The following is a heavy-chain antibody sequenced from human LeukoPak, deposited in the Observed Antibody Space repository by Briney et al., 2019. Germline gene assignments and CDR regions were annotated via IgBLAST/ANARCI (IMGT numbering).Heavy chain of an antibody. D-gene: IGHD3-10*01. CDR3: ARGGRGRNWFDP. CDR2: IYYSGST. J-gene: IGHJ5*02. CDR1: GGSISSSSYY. V-gene: IGHV4-39*01. Sequence: PSETLSLTCTVSGGSISSSSYYWGWIRQPPGKRLEWIGSIYYSGSTYYNPSHKSRVTISVDTSKNQFSLKLSSVTAADTAVYYCARGGRGRNWFDPWGQGTLVTVSS.